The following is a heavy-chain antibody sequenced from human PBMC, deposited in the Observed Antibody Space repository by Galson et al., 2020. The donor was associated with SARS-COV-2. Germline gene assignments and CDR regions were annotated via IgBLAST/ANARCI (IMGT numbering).Heavy chain of an antibody. J-gene: IGHJ3*01. CDR3: AKRVGGGRPQDAFDV. CDR1: GFTFNRHA. Sequence: GGSLRLSCAASGFTFNRHAMSWVRQAPGKGLECVSIITFSGGLTSYADSVKGRFTISRDNSKSTLYLQLDSLRAEDTAVYYCAKRVGGGRPQDAFDVWGRGRTVTVAS. V-gene: IGHV3-23*01. D-gene: IGHD2-15*01. CDR2: ITFSGGLT.